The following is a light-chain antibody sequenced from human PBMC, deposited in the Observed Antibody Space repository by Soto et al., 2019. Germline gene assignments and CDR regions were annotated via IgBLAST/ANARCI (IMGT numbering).Light chain of an antibody. CDR2: DDS. V-gene: IGLV3-21*02. CDR3: QVWDSSRDHGV. J-gene: IGLJ2*01. Sequence: SYELTQPPSVSVAPGQTASITCGGTNIGIMSVHWYPQKPGQAPVLVVYDDSDRPSGIPERFSGSKSENTATLTISSVEAGDEADYSCQVWDSSRDHGVFGGGTKLTVL. CDR1: NIGIMS.